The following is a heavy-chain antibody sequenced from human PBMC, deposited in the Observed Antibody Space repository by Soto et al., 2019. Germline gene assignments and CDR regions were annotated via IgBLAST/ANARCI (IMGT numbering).Heavy chain of an antibody. CDR2: INPNGGNT. CDR3: GRDTSGLDY. V-gene: IGHV1-46*01. Sequence: QVQLVQSGAEVKKPGASVKVSCQASGYTFASNYIHWVRQAPGQGLEWMGVINPNGGNTRYAQRFQDRLTLPTATPTNTVYLDLSSLSSDDTAVYYCGRDTSGLDYWGQGTLVTVSS. J-gene: IGHJ4*02. CDR1: GYTFASNY.